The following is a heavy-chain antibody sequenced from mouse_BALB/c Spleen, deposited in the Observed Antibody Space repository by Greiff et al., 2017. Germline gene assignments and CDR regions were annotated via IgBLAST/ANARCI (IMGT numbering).Heavy chain of an antibody. CDR3: TTVRYAMDY. CDR2: IYPSDSYT. J-gene: IGHJ4*01. Sequence: QVQLQQPGAELVRPGASVKLSCKASGYTFTSYWINWVKQRPGQGLEWIGNIYPSDSYTNYNQKFKDKATLTVDKSSSTAYMQLSSPTSEDSAVYYCTTVRYAMDYWGQGTSVTVSS. D-gene: IGHD6-1*01. V-gene: IGHV1-69*02. CDR1: GYTFTSYW.